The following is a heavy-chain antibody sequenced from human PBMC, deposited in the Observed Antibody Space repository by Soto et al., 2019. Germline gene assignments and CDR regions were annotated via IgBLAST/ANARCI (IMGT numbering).Heavy chain of an antibody. D-gene: IGHD6-19*01. CDR2: MSSDGTNE. CDR1: RFTFTTYA. Sequence: PXVSLRLACAASRFTFTTYAMNGVRQAPGKGLEWVALMSSDGTNEHYADSVRGRFTVSRDNSRNTLFLQMNNLRTDDTAVYYCARCRYTSGWYCYFDFWGLRTLVTVSS. CDR3: ARCRYTSGWYCYFDF. J-gene: IGHJ4*02. V-gene: IGHV3-30-3*01.